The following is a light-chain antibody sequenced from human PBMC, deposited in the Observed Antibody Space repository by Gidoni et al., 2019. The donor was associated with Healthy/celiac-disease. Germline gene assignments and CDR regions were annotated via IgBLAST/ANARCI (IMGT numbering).Light chain of an antibody. CDR3: QQYNNWPPFT. CDR2: GAS. V-gene: IGKV3-15*01. Sequence: EIVMKQSPATPSVSPGERDTLSCRASQSVSSNLAWYQQQPGQAPRLLIYGASTRATGIPARFSGSGSGTEFTLTISSLQSEDFAVYYCQQYNNWPPFTFGPGTKVDIK. CDR1: QSVSSN. J-gene: IGKJ3*01.